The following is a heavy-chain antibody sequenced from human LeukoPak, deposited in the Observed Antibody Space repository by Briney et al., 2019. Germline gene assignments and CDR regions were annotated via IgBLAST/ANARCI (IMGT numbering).Heavy chain of an antibody. CDR2: MRYDGSNR. Sequence: GGSLRLSCAASGFTFSGFAMSWIRQAPGKGLEWVAFMRYDGSNRNYADSVKGRFTISRDNSKNTLYLQMNSLRAEDTAVYYCAKGVKVPLLRYFSYYMDVWGKGTTVTISS. J-gene: IGHJ6*03. V-gene: IGHV3-30*02. D-gene: IGHD3-9*01. CDR1: GFTFSGFA. CDR3: AKGVKVPLLRYFSYYMDV.